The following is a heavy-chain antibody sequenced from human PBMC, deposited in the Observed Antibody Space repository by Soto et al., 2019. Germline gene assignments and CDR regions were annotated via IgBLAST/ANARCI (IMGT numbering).Heavy chain of an antibody. CDR3: ATNGQPPYYYYGMDV. Sequence: QGQLVQSGPEVKKPGASVKVSCKTSGYTFSRYGISWVRQAPGQGLEWMGWISGYNCDTNYAQKVQDKVTMTIDTSTYTAYMELRSLTSDDTAIYYCATNGQPPYYYYGMDVWGQGTTVTVSS. D-gene: IGHD2-8*01. CDR1: GYTFSRYG. J-gene: IGHJ6*02. V-gene: IGHV1-18*01. CDR2: ISGYNCDT.